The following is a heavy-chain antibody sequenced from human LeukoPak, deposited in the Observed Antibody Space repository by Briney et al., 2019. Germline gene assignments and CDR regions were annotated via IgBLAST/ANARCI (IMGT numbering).Heavy chain of an antibody. V-gene: IGHV1-69*05. CDR2: IIPILAPA. J-gene: IGHJ5*02. D-gene: IGHD6-19*01. Sequence: ASVKVSCKASGGTFSSYAISWVRQAPGQGLEWMGGIIPILAPANYAQKFQGRVTITTDESTSTAYMELSSLRSEDTAVYYCARDHRGRSAWSRLSGGWFDPWGQGTLVTVSS. CDR1: GGTFSSYA. CDR3: ARDHRGRSAWSRLSGGWFDP.